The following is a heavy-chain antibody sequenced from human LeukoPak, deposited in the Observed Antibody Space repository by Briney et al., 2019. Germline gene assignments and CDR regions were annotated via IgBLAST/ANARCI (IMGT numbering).Heavy chain of an antibody. CDR3: ARSLSRGLPIQDY. CDR1: GYSISTGYY. V-gene: IGHV4-38-2*02. Sequence: SETLSLTCTVSGYSISTGYYWDWIRQPPGKGLEWIGTFYHGGSTYYNPSLKSRVTISVDTSKNQFSLNLTSVTAADTAVYYCARSLSRGLPIQDYWGQGTLVTVSS. D-gene: IGHD4-11*01. CDR2: FYHGGST. J-gene: IGHJ4*02.